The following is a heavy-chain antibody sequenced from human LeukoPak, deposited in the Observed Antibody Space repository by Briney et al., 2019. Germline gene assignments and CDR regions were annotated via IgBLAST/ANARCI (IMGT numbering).Heavy chain of an antibody. J-gene: IGHJ4*02. V-gene: IGHV3-48*01. CDR2: IGISSGNT. D-gene: IGHD2-2*01. CDR3: ARDTKYAFDN. CDR1: GFTFSSYS. Sequence: GGSLRLSCAASGFTFSSYSMNWVRQAPGKGLEWISYIGISSGNTKYADSVKGRFTFSGDKAKNSVYLQMNSLRVEDTAVYYCARDTKYAFDNWGQGTLVTVSS.